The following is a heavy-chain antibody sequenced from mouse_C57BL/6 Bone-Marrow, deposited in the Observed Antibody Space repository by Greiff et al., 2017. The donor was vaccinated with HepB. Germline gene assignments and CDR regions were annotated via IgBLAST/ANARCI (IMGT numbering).Heavy chain of an antibody. CDR3: ARSWDYDYDWFAY. D-gene: IGHD2-4*01. V-gene: IGHV1-55*01. CDR2: IYPGSGST. Sequence: VQLQQPGAELVKPGASVKMSCKASGYTFTSYWITWVKQRPGQGLEWIGDIYPGSGSTNYNEKFKSKATLTVDTSSSTAYMQLSSLTSEDSAVYYCARSWDYDYDWFAYWGQGTLVTVSA. J-gene: IGHJ3*01. CDR1: GYTFTSYW.